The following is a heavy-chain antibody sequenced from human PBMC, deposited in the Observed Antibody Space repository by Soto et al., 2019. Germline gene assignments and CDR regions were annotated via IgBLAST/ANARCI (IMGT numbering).Heavy chain of an antibody. CDR3: ARRPAYYDNSSGFEALDY. CDR2: IYYSGTT. J-gene: IGHJ4*02. CDR1: GGCMRSKKYY. D-gene: IGHD3-22*01. V-gene: IGHV4-39*01. Sequence: PSWSLSLSCRVCGGCMRSKKYYLCWIRKPPGKGLEWIGIIYYSGTTYYNPSLKSRVIISVDTSKNQFSLKLSSVTAADTAVYYCARRPAYYDNSSGFEALDYWGKGNLVTVSS.